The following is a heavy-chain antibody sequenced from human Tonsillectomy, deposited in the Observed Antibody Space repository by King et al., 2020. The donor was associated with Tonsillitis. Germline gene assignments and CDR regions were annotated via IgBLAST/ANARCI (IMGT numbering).Heavy chain of an antibody. V-gene: IGHV3-49*04. Sequence: VQLVESGGGLVQPGRSLRLSCTASGFTFGDYTMSWVRQAPGKGLEWVGFIRSKAYGGTTEYAASVKGRFTISRDDSKSIAYLQMNSLKTEDTAVYYCTRGPTYYDFWSAGPPWFSYWGQGTLVTVSS. D-gene: IGHD3-3*01. J-gene: IGHJ4*02. CDR2: IRSKAYGGTT. CDR1: GFTFGDYT. CDR3: TRGPTYYDFWSAGPPWFSY.